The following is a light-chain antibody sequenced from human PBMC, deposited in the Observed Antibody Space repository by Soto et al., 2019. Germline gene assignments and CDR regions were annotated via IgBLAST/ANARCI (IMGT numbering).Light chain of an antibody. J-gene: IGKJ5*01. V-gene: IGKV1-12*01. Sequence: DVQMTQSPCCVCPPVGEILTVTCRASQDISSWLDWYQQKPGKAPRLLIYAASSLQSGVPSRFSGSGSGTDFTLTISSLQPEDSATYYCQLSHTTLNCGQGTRREIK. CDR2: AAS. CDR3: QLSHTTLN. CDR1: QDISSW.